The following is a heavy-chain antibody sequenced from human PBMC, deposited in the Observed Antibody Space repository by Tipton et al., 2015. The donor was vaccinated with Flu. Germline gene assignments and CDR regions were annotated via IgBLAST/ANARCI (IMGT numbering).Heavy chain of an antibody. J-gene: IGHJ3*02. CDR3: TRSYYYDSSGYDAFDI. V-gene: IGHV3-33*08. Sequence: SLRLSCAASGFIFSSYGMHWVRQAPGKGLEWVAVIWHDGSKQYYADSVKGRFTITRDNSMNTLYLRMNSLRVEDTAMYYCTRSYYYDSSGYDAFDIWGQGTMVTVSS. CDR2: IWHDGSKQ. D-gene: IGHD3-22*01. CDR1: GFIFSSYG.